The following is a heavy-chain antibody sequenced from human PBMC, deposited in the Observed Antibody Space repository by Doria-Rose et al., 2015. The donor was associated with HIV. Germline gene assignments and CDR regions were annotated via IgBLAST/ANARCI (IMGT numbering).Heavy chain of an antibody. CDR1: GVSLSSPGMG. V-gene: IGHV2-26*01. CDR2: IFSDDER. D-gene: IGHD6-13*01. Sequence: QESGPVLVKPTETLTLTCTVSGVSLSSPGMGVSWIRQPPGKALEWLAKIFSDDERSYKTSLQSRLHISRGTSKSQVVLTMTDMDPVDTATYYCARIKSSRWYHKYYFDFWGQGTLVIVSA. J-gene: IGHJ4*02. CDR3: ARIKSSRWYHKYYFDF.